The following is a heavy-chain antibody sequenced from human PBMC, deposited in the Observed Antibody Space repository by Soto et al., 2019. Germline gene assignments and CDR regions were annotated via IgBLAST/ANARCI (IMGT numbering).Heavy chain of an antibody. CDR3: ARHHYYDSSGSQDP. D-gene: IGHD3-22*01. V-gene: IGHV4-39*01. CDR1: GGSISSSSYY. J-gene: IGHJ5*02. CDR2: IYYSGST. Sequence: PSETLSLTCTASGGSISSSSYYWGWIRQPPGKGLEWIGSIYYSGSTYYNPPLKSRVTISVDTSKNQFSLKLSSVTAADTAVYYCARHHYYDSSGSQDPWGQGTLVTVSS.